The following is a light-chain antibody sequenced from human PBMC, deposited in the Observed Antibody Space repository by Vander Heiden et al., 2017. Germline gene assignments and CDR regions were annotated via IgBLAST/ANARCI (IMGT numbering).Light chain of an antibody. Sequence: DIQMPQSPSVLSASVGDRVTIACRATQNIKTYLNWYQQEPGKAPKLLIYSASSSSTWVPSRFSGSGSGTDFSLTIDGLRPEDFATYFCQQSFSTPYTFGQGTNLEI. J-gene: IGKJ2*01. CDR1: QNIKTY. CDR2: SAS. CDR3: QQSFSTPYT. V-gene: IGKV1-39*01.